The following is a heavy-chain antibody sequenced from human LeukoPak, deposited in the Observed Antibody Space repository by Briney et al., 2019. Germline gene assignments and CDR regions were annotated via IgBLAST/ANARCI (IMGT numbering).Heavy chain of an antibody. D-gene: IGHD4-23*01. J-gene: IGHJ4*02. V-gene: IGHV3-30-3*01. CDR2: ISYDGSNK. CDR1: GFTFSSYA. CDR3: ARAGGGNSPFFDY. Sequence: GGSLRLSCAASGFTFSSYAMHWVRQAPGKGLEWVAVISYDGSNKYYADSVKGRFTISRDNSKNTLYLQMNSLRAEDTAVYYCARAGGGNSPFFDYWGQGTLVTVSS.